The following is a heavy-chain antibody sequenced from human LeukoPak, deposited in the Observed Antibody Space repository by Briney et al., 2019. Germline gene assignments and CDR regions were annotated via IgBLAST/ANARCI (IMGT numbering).Heavy chain of an antibody. J-gene: IGHJ6*02. CDR2: ISYDGSNK. CDR3: ARPLSNGYFHDSGGYYPYAMDV. Sequence: GRALRLSCAASGFTFSTSTMHWVGLAPGKGLDGVAVISYDGSNKVYADFVKGRCAISRDNVKNTLFLQMKSLRGYASAVYYCARPLSNGYFHDSGGYYPYAMDVWGQGTTVTVSS. CDR1: GFTFSTST. V-gene: IGHV3-30*09. D-gene: IGHD3-22*01.